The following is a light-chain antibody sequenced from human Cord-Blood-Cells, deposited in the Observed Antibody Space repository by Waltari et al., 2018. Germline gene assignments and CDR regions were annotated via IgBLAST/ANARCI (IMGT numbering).Light chain of an antibody. CDR2: DVS. Sequence: QSALTQPASVSGSPGQSITISCTGTSSDVGGYNYVLWYPQHPGKAPKLMIYDVSKRPSGVSNRFSGSKSGNTASLTISGLQAEDEADYYCSSYTSSSTWVFGGGTKLTVL. J-gene: IGLJ3*02. V-gene: IGLV2-14*01. CDR1: SSDVGGYNY. CDR3: SSYTSSSTWV.